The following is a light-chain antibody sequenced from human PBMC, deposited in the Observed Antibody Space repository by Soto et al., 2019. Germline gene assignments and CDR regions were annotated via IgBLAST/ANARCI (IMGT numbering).Light chain of an antibody. V-gene: IGLV2-23*02. CDR2: EVN. CDR1: NSDVGSYDL. CDR3: CSYAGGSTSVL. Sequence: QSALTQPASVSGSPGQSITISCTGTNSDVGSYDLVAWYQQHPGKAPKLMIFEVNKRPSGVSNRFAGSKSGNTASLTISGLHAEDESDYYCCSYAGGSTSVLFGGGTKLTVL. J-gene: IGLJ3*02.